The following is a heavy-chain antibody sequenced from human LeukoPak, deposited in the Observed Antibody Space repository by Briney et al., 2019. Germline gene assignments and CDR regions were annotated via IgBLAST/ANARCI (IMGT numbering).Heavy chain of an antibody. J-gene: IGHJ3*02. Sequence: GGSLRLSCTASGFTFSSYGMNWVRQAPGKGLEWVSGITCRGENIYYAGSVKGRFTISRDNSKNTLYLQMNSMRAEDTAVYYCARRDIVVVPAAIFGAFDIWGQGTMVTVSS. D-gene: IGHD2-2*02. CDR1: GFTFSSYG. CDR2: ITCRGENI. V-gene: IGHV3-23*01. CDR3: ARRDIVVVPAAIFGAFDI.